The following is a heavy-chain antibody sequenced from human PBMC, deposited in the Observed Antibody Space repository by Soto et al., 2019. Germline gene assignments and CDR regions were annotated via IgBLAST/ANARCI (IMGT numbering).Heavy chain of an antibody. CDR3: AREAIAAAGTVYFDY. V-gene: IGHV3-66*01. Sequence: GGSLRLSCAASGFTVSSNYMSWVRQAPGKGLEWVSVIYSGGSTYYADSVKGRFTISRDNSKNTLYLQMNSLRAEDTAVYYCAREAIAAAGTVYFDYWGQGTLVTVSS. CDR2: IYSGGST. J-gene: IGHJ4*02. CDR1: GFTVSSNY. D-gene: IGHD6-13*01.